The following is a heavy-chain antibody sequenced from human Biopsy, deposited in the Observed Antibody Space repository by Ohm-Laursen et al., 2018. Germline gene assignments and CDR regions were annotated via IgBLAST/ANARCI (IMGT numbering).Heavy chain of an antibody. CDR3: ARRGSGGRSFDY. CDR1: GYSIIPSGPEN. CDR2: IYSGGNT. Sequence: SDTLSLTCTLSGYSIIPSGPENWSWIRQPPGQGLQYIGFIYSGGNTNYNPSLKSRVTISADTSKNQFSLKLGSVTVADTAVFYCARRGSGGRSFDYWGQGSLATVSS. D-gene: IGHD2-15*01. J-gene: IGHJ4*02. V-gene: IGHV4-61*01.